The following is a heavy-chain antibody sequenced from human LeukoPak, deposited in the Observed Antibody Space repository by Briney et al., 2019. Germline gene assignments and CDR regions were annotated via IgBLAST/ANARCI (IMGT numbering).Heavy chain of an antibody. CDR1: DFAFRNYW. J-gene: IGHJ4*02. V-gene: IGHV3-74*01. CDR2: INSDGNIT. D-gene: IGHD6-13*01. Sequence: GGSLRLSRAASDFAFRNYWMHWVRPPPGKGLVWVSRINSDGNITTYADSVKGRFTISRDNAKNTLFLQMNSLRVEDTAVYYCTRATQGIADYWGQGTLVTVSS. CDR3: TRATQGIADY.